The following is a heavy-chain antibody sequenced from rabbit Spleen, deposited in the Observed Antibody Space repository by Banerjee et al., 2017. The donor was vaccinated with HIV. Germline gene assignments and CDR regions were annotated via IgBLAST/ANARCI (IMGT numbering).Heavy chain of an antibody. J-gene: IGHJ6*01. CDR2: INIVTGKS. CDR3: ARDTSSSFSSYGMDL. CDR1: GVSFSDKDV. V-gene: IGHV1S40*01. Sequence: QSVEESGGGLVQPEGSLTLTCKASGVSFSDKDVMCWVRQAPGKGLEWIACINIVTGKSVYASWAKGRSVMSRTSSTTVTLQMTSLTAADTATYVCARDTSSSFSSYGMDLWGQGTLVTVS. D-gene: IGHD1-1*01.